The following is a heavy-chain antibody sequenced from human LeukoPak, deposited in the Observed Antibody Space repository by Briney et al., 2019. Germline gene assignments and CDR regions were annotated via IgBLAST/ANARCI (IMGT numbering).Heavy chain of an antibody. V-gene: IGHV1-8*01. J-gene: IGHJ4*02. CDR3: ARGRYCTNGVCYTRPPFDY. CDR2: MNPNSGNT. CDR1: GYTFTSYD. Sequence: ASVKVSCKASGYTFTSYDINWVRQATGQGLEWMGWMNPNSGNTGYAQKFQGRVTMTRNASISTAYMEPSSLRSEDTAVYYCARGRYCTNGVCYTRPPFDYWGQGTLVTVSS. D-gene: IGHD2-8*01.